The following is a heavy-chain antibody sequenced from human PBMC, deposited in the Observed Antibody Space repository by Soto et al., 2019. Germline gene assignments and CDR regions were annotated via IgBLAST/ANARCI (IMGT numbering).Heavy chain of an antibody. CDR3: ARIGRLRRIAVAGTSYYYGMDV. Sequence: ETLSLTCAVYGGSFSGYYWSWIRQPPGKGLEWIGEINHSGSTNYNPSLKSRVTISVDTSKNQPSLKLSSVTAADTAAYYCARIGRLRRIAVAGTSYYYGMDVWGQGTTVTVSS. CDR2: INHSGST. J-gene: IGHJ6*02. D-gene: IGHD6-19*01. V-gene: IGHV4-34*01. CDR1: GGSFSGYY.